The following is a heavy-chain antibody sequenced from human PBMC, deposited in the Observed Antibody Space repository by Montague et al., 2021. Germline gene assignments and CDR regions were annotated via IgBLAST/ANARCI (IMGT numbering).Heavy chain of an antibody. Sequence: SETLSLTCAVYGGSLSEYNWTWIRQCPAQGLEWVGEVRHIGSTNSNPSPKRRVTMSVDKSKNQLSLKLRSVTAADTAVYYCASDRGPFDYWGQGPVVTVSS. D-gene: IGHD3-10*01. CDR2: VRHIGST. J-gene: IGHJ4*02. CDR3: ASDRGPFDY. V-gene: IGHV4-34*01. CDR1: GGSLSEYN.